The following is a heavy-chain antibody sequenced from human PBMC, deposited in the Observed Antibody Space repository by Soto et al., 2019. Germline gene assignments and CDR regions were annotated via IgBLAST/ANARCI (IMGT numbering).Heavy chain of an antibody. V-gene: IGHV3-33*01. D-gene: IGHD2-15*01. Sequence: QVQLVESGGGVVQPGRSLRLSCAASGFTFSSYGMHWVRQAPGKGLEWVAVIWYDGSNKYYADSVKGRFTISRDNSKNTRYLQRNSLRAEDTAVYYCARDGLGDCSGGSCYTLDYWGQGTLVTVSS. CDR2: IWYDGSNK. CDR1: GFTFSSYG. CDR3: ARDGLGDCSGGSCYTLDY. J-gene: IGHJ4*02.